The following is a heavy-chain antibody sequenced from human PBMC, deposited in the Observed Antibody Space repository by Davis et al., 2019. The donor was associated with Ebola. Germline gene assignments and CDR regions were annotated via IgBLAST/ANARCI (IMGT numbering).Heavy chain of an antibody. D-gene: IGHD3-22*01. CDR1: GGSISSSNW. Sequence: MPGGSLRLSCAVSGGSISSSNWWSWVRQPPGKGLEWIGEIYHSGSTNYNPSLKSRVTISVDKSKNQFSLKLSSVTAADTAVYYCARSITMIVVVRAWAFDIWGQGTMVTVSS. V-gene: IGHV4-4*02. CDR2: IYHSGST. J-gene: IGHJ3*02. CDR3: ARSITMIVVVRAWAFDI.